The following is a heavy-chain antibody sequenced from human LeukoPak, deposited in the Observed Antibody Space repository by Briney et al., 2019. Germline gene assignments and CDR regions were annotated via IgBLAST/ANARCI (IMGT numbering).Heavy chain of an antibody. Sequence: GGSLRLPCTASGFTFADYALSWFRQAPGKGLEWVGFTASKIHGGIIEYAAPVKGRFTISRDDYRSIAYLEMNSLKTEDTAVYYCSRDSYGYRPDGGFGVWGQGTTVIVSS. J-gene: IGHJ6*02. CDR2: TASKIHGGII. CDR1: GFTFADYA. D-gene: IGHD5-24*01. V-gene: IGHV3-49*03. CDR3: SRDSYGYRPDGGFGV.